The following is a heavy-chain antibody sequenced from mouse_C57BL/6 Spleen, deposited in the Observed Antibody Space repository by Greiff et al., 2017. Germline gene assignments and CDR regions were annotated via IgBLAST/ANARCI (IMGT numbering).Heavy chain of an antibody. D-gene: IGHD1-1*01. CDR2: ISSGSSTI. CDR1: GFTFSDYG. Sequence: EVQGVESGGGLVKPGGSLKLSCAASGFTFSDYGMPWVRQAPEKGLEWVAYISSGSSTIYYAETVKGRFTISRDNAKNTLFLQMTSLRSEDTAMYYCARPPYYGSSSPWFAYWGQGTLVTVSA. V-gene: IGHV5-17*01. J-gene: IGHJ3*01. CDR3: ARPPYYGSSSPWFAY.